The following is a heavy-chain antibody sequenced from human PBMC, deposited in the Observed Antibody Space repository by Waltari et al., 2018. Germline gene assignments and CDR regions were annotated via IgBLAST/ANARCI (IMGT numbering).Heavy chain of an antibody. Sequence: QVQLQQWGAGLLKPSETLSLTCAVYGGSFSGYYWSWIRQPPGKGLEWFGEINHSGSTNYNPSLKSRVTISVDTSKNQFSLKLSSVTAADTAVYYCARGTSGSYDRLFDYWGQGTLVTVSS. V-gene: IGHV4-34*01. J-gene: IGHJ4*02. CDR1: GGSFSGYY. CDR3: ARGTSGSYDRLFDY. D-gene: IGHD1-26*01. CDR2: INHSGST.